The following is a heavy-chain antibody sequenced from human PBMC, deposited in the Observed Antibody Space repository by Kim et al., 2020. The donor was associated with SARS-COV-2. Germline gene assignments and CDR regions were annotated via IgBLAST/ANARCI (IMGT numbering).Heavy chain of an antibody. CDR3: AKGQTETIGGVDS. D-gene: IGHD1-26*01. Sequence: ADSVNGRVTFSRGKSKNTVYLQMNGLRAEGTAVYYCAKGQTETIGGVDSWGQGTLVTVSS. J-gene: IGHJ4*02. V-gene: IGHV3-23*01.